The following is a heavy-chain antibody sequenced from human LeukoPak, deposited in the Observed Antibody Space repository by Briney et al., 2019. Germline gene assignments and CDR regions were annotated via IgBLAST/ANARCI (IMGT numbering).Heavy chain of an antibody. J-gene: IGHJ6*03. CDR3: ARTTEGGYTYDYFYYYYMDV. Sequence: SETLSLTCTVSGDSISSYYWSWIRQPPGKGLEWIGYIYYSGSTNYNPSLKSRVTISVDTSKNQFSLKLSSVTAADTAVYYCARTTEGGYTYDYFYYYYMDVWGKGTTVTISS. V-gene: IGHV4-59*01. CDR1: GDSISSYY. CDR2: IYYSGST. D-gene: IGHD5-18*01.